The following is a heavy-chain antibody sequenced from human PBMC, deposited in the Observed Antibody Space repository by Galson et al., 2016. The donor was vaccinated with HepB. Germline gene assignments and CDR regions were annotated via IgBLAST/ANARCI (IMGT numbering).Heavy chain of an antibody. CDR1: GDSISNDGNY. Sequence: TLSLTCTVSGDSISNDGNYWSWTRRHPGKGLEFIGYIYHSGSTYYNPSLRSRVTISVDTAENQFSLKLSSVTAADTAGYYCAWYFDHWGQGILVTVSS. CDR3: AWYFDH. J-gene: IGHJ4*02. V-gene: IGHV4-31*03. CDR2: IYHSGST.